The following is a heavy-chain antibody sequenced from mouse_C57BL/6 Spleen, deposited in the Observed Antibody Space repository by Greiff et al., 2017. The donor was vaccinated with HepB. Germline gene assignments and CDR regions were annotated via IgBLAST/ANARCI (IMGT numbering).Heavy chain of an antibody. CDR3: ARPSYYYGSSYDYYAMDY. D-gene: IGHD1-1*01. CDR2: IDPANGNT. CDR1: GFNIKNTY. V-gene: IGHV14-3*01. J-gene: IGHJ4*01. Sequence: EVQLQQSVAELVRPGASVKLSCTASGFNIKNTYMHWVKQRPEQGLEWIGRIDPANGNTKYAPKFQGKATITADTSSNTAYLQLSSLTSEDTAIYYCARPSYYYGSSYDYYAMDYWGQGTSVTVSS.